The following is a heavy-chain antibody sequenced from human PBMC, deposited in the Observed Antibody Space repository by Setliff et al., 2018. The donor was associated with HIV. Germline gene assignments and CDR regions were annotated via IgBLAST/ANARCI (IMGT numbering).Heavy chain of an antibody. CDR3: ASSITVAGGRSFYYYAMDV. V-gene: IGHV5-51*01. CDR2: IYPGDSDT. Sequence: HGESLKISCKASGFTFTDYWIGWVRQMPGRGLEWMGIIYPGDSDTRYSPSFQGQVTISADKSISTAYLQWSSLKASDTAMYYCASSITVAGGRSFYYYAMDVWGQGTTVTVSS. CDR1: GFTFTDYW. J-gene: IGHJ6*02. D-gene: IGHD1-20*01.